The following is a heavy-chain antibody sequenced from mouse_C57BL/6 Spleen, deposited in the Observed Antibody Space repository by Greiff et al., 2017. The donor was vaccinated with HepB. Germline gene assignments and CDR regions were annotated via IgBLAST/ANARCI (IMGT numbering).Heavy chain of an antibody. D-gene: IGHD2-1*01. CDR1: GYSFTGYY. J-gene: IGHJ2*01. V-gene: IGHV1-42*01. Sequence: VHVKQSGPELVKPGASVKISCKASGYSFTGYYMNWVKQSPEKSLEWIGEINPSTGGTTYNQKFKAKATLTVDKSSSTAYMQLKSLTSEDSAVYYCARVYYGNSVFDYWGQGTTLTVSS. CDR3: ARVYYGNSVFDY. CDR2: INPSTGGT.